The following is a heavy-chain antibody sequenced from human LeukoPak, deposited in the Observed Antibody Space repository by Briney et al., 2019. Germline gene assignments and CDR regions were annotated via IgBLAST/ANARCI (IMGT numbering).Heavy chain of an antibody. V-gene: IGHV1-2*02. CDR3: ARGEEDKPAHIVVVTARNWFDP. CDR2: INPNSGGT. CDR1: GYTFTGYY. Sequence: GASVKVSCKASGYTFTGYYMHWVRQAPGQVLEWMGWINPNSGGTNYAQKFQGRVTMTRDTSISTAYMELSRLRSDDTAVYYCARGEEDKPAHIVVVTARNWFDPWGQGTLVTVSS. D-gene: IGHD2-21*02. J-gene: IGHJ5*02.